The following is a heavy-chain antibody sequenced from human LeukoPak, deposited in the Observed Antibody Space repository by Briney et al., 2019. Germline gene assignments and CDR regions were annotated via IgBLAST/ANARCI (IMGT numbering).Heavy chain of an antibody. D-gene: IGHD6-6*01. V-gene: IGHV3-53*01. J-gene: IGHJ4*02. CDR3: ARAGRTAARLGPPD. Sequence: GGSLRLSCAASGFTVSSNYMSWVRQAPGKGLEWVSVIYSGGSTYYADSVKGRFTISRDNSKNTLYLQMNSLRAEDTAVYYCARAGRTAARLGPPDWGQGTLVTVSS. CDR2: IYSGGST. CDR1: GFTVSSNY.